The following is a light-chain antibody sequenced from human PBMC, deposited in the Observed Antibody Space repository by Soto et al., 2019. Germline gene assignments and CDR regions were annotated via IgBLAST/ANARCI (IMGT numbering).Light chain of an antibody. V-gene: IGLV2-14*01. J-gene: IGLJ1*01. CDR1: SSDVGLYDF. CDR2: EVT. CDR3: NSYTRFSTYV. Sequence: QSVLTQPASGSGSPGQSITISCTGASSDVGLYDFVSWYQQHPGKAPKLLIYEVTYRPSGVSSRFSGSKSGNTASLTISGLQAEDEADYYCNSYTRFSTYVFGTGTKVTV.